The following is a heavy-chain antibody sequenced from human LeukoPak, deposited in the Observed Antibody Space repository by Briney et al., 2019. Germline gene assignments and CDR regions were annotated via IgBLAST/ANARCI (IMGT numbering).Heavy chain of an antibody. V-gene: IGHV1-2*02. Sequence: ASVTVSCKASGYTFTGYYMHWVRQAPGQGLEWMGWINPNSGGTNYAQKFQGRVAMTRDTSISTAYMELSRLRSDDTAVYYCARENYFEYYDILTGISNWFDPWGQGTLVTVSS. CDR2: INPNSGGT. D-gene: IGHD3-9*01. CDR1: GYTFTGYY. CDR3: ARENYFEYYDILTGISNWFDP. J-gene: IGHJ5*02.